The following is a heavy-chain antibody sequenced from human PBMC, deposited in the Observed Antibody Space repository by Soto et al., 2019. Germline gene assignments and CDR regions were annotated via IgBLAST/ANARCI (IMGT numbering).Heavy chain of an antibody. CDR2: INHSGST. J-gene: IGHJ6*02. CDR1: GGSFSGYY. Sequence: SETLSLTCAVYGGSFSGYYWSWIRQPPGKGLEWIGEINHSGSTNYNPSLKSRVTISVDTSKNQFSLKLSSVTAADTAVYYCARTYGSGSYYSAHYYYYGMDVWGQGTTVTVSS. V-gene: IGHV4-34*01. D-gene: IGHD3-10*01. CDR3: ARTYGSGSYYSAHYYYYGMDV.